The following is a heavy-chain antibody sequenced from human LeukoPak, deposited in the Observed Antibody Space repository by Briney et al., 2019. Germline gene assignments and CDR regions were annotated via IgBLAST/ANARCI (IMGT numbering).Heavy chain of an antibody. CDR3: AREVGYFDY. CDR2: VSGSGSST. D-gene: IGHD3-22*01. V-gene: IGHV3-23*01. CDR1: GFTFSSYA. J-gene: IGHJ4*02. Sequence: PGGSLRFSCAASGFTFSSYAMSWVRQAQGKGLEWVSVVSGSGSSTYYADSVRGRFTISRDNSKNTVYLQMNSLRAEDTAVYYCAREVGYFDYWGQGTLVTVSS.